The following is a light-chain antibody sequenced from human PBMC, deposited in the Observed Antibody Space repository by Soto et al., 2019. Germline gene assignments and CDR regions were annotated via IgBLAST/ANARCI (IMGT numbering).Light chain of an antibody. CDR3: QHMRT. CDR2: KAS. Sequence: DIQMTQSPSTLSASVGDRVTITCRASQSISSWLAWYQQKPGKAPKLLIYKASSLESGVPSRFSGSGFGTEFSLTISSLQPDDFGSYYCQHMRTFGQGTKV. CDR1: QSISSW. J-gene: IGKJ1*01. V-gene: IGKV1-5*03.